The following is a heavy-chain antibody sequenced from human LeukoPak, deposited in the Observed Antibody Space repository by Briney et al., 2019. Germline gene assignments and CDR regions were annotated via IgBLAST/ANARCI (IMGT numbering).Heavy chain of an antibody. CDR1: GIALRNYA. CDR2: ISGSGGNT. J-gene: IGHJ3*02. D-gene: IGHD3-22*01. V-gene: IGHV3-23*01. Sequence: GGSLRLSCEASGIALRNYAMSWVRQAPGKGLEWVSLISGSGGNTYYADSVKGRFTISRDNSKNTLYLQMNSLRAEDTAVYYCAKDMLYYYDSSGYQVGAFDIWGQGTMVTVSS. CDR3: AKDMLYYYDSSGYQVGAFDI.